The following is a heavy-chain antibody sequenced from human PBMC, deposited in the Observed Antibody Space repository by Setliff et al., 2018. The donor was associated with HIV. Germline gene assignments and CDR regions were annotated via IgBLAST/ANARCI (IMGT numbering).Heavy chain of an antibody. V-gene: IGHV1-24*01. CDR1: GYTVTELS. J-gene: IGHJ3*01. CDR2: FDPEDSKI. D-gene: IGHD3-16*01. CDR3: ARDDGGYNYAEAFDV. Sequence: ASVKVSCKVSGYTVTELSINWVRQAPGKGPEWMGGFDPEDSKIVYAQEFQGRVSLTIDTSASTAYMELRSLRSDDTAVYYCARDDGGYNYAEAFDVWGQGTMVTVSS.